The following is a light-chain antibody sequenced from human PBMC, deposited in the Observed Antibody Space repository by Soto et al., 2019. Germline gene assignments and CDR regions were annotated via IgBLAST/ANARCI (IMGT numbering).Light chain of an antibody. CDR1: QSVRSNF. CDR3: QQYGGSPKT. CDR2: GAS. V-gene: IGKV3-20*01. Sequence: EIVLSQSPGTLSLSPGERATLSCRASQSVRSNFLAWYQQKPGQAPRLLISGASSRAPGVADRFTGSGSGTDFTLTISRLETEDFAVYYCQQYGGSPKTFGQGTKVEIK. J-gene: IGKJ1*01.